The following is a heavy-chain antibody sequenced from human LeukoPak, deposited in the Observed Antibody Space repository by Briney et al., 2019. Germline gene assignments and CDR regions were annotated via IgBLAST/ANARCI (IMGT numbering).Heavy chain of an antibody. CDR2: ISAYNGNT. Sequence: ASVKVSCKASGGTFSSYAISWVRQAPGQGLEWMGWISAYNGNTNYAQKLQGRVTMTTDTSTSTAYMELRSLRSDDTAVYYCARELRGDSSGYYWDYWGQGTLVTVSS. V-gene: IGHV1-18*01. CDR1: GGTFSSYA. D-gene: IGHD3-22*01. J-gene: IGHJ4*02. CDR3: ARELRGDSSGYYWDY.